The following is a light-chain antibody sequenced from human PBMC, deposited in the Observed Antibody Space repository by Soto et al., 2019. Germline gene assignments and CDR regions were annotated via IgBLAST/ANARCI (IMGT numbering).Light chain of an antibody. J-gene: IGKJ5*01. CDR2: AAS. CDR3: QGTYNTIT. CDR1: RSIGSY. Sequence: QFTQSPSALSAAVGHSATITCRASRSIGSYLNWYQQKPRKAPNLLISAASSLHTGVPSRFSGSGSGTDFNLTIASLKPEDFATYYCQGTYNTITFGKGTRLEIK. V-gene: IGKV1-39*01.